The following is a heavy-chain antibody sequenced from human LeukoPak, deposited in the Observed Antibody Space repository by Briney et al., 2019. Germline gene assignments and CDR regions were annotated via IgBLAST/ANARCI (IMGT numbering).Heavy chain of an antibody. V-gene: IGHV1-2*02. CDR3: ARDPRIKAAGDDNWFDP. D-gene: IGHD6-13*01. J-gene: IGHJ5*02. CDR2: INPDSGGT. CDR1: GYTFTGHY. Sequence: ASVKVSCKASGYTFTGHYMHWVRQAPGQGLEWMGWINPDSGGTDYAQKFQGRVTMTRDTSITTAYMELSRLTSDDTAVYFCARDPRIKAAGDDNWFDPWGQGTLVTVSS.